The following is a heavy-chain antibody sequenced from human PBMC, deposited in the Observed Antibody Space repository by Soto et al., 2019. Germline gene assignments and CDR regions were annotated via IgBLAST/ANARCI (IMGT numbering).Heavy chain of an antibody. Sequence: PSETLSLTCTVSGGSISSGDYYWSWIRQPPGKGLEWIGYIYYSGSTYYNPSLKSRVTISVDTAKNQFSLRLTSVTAADTAVYFCARNTRATMSDYYYYMDVWGKGTTVTVSS. CDR2: IYYSGST. J-gene: IGHJ6*03. CDR1: GGSISSGDYY. CDR3: ARNTRATMSDYYYYMDV. V-gene: IGHV4-30-4*01. D-gene: IGHD5-12*01.